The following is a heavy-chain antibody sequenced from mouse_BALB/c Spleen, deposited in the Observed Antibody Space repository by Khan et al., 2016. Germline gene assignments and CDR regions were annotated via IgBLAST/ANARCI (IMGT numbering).Heavy chain of an antibody. CDR1: GYAFTSYN. CDR2: IDPYNGCT. J-gene: IGHJ4*01. Sequence: EVQLQESGPELVKPGASVKVSCKVSGYAFTSYNMYRVKQSYGKSLVWFGYIDPYNGCTNYNQKFKGKATLTVDKSSSIVFMHLNSLTSEDSAVYYCASDLLWYAMDYWGQGTSVTVSS. CDR3: ASDLLWYAMDY. D-gene: IGHD2-1*01. V-gene: IGHV1S135*01.